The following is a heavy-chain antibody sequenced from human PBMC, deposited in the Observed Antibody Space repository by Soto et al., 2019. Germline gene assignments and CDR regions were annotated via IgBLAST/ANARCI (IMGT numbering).Heavy chain of an antibody. D-gene: IGHD1-20*01. Sequence: GGSLRLSCAASGFTLSSYWMHWVRQAPGEGLVWVSRINSDGSSISYADSVKGRFTISRDNAKNTLYLQMNSLRAEDTAVYYCARVWNYFDYWGQGTLVTVSS. CDR2: INSDGSSI. CDR3: ARVWNYFDY. CDR1: GFTLSSYW. J-gene: IGHJ4*02. V-gene: IGHV3-74*01.